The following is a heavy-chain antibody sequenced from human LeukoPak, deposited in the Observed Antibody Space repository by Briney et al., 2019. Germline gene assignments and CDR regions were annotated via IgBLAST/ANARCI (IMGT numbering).Heavy chain of an antibody. CDR2: MNPNSGNT. CDR3: AKFQGQLLHLYYFDY. D-gene: IGHD2-2*02. Sequence: ASVKVSCKASGYTFTSYDINWVRQATGQGLEWMGWMNPNSGNTGYAQKFQGRVTMTRNTSISTAYMELSSLRSEDTAIYYCAKFQGQLLHLYYFDYWGQGTLVTVSS. CDR1: GYTFTSYD. J-gene: IGHJ4*02. V-gene: IGHV1-8*01.